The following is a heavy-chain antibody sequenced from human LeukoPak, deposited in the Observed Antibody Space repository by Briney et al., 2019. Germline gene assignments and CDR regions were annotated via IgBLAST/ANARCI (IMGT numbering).Heavy chain of an antibody. CDR1: GGSISSSNYY. D-gene: IGHD3-10*01. J-gene: IGHJ5*02. V-gene: IGHV4-39*07. Sequence: SETLSLTCTVSGGSISSSNYYWGWIRQPPGKGLEWIGSIYYSGSTYYNPSLKSRVSISVDTSKNQFSLKLNSVTAADTAVYYCARVSFYYGSGSYYSSFDPWGQGTLVTVSS. CDR3: ARVSFYYGSGSYYSSFDP. CDR2: IYYSGST.